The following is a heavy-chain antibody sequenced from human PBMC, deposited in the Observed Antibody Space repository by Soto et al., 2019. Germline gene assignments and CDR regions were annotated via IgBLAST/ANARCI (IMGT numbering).Heavy chain of an antibody. V-gene: IGHV4-31*03. D-gene: IGHD3-16*01. CDR1: GGAISSGCYY. CDR3: ARGVPH. J-gene: IGHJ4*02. CDR2: IHYSGST. Sequence: QVQLQESGPGLVKPSQTLSLTCTVSGGAISSGCYYWSWIRQHPGKGLEWIGSIHYSGSTYSNPSLKGRLTISVDTSKNQFSLKLSSVTAAATAVYYCARGVPHWGQGTLVTVSS.